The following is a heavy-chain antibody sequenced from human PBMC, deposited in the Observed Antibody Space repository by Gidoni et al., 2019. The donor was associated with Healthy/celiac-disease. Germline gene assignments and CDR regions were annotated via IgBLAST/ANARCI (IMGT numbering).Heavy chain of an antibody. CDR3: TRLGGMDV. Sequence: EVQLVESGGGLVQPGGSRKLSCAASGFPFRGSAMHWVRQAAGKGLEWVGLIRSNANSSATAYAASVKGRFTISRDDSKNTAYLQMTSLKTEDTAVYYCTRLGGMDVWGQGTTVTVSS. CDR1: GFPFRGSA. V-gene: IGHV3-73*01. CDR2: IRSNANSSAT. J-gene: IGHJ6*02.